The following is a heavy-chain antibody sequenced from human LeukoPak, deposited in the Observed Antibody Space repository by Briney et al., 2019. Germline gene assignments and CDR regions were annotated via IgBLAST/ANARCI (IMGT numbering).Heavy chain of an antibody. J-gene: IGHJ3*02. Sequence: GGSLRLSCAASGFTFRNYGMSWVRQAPGKGLEWDSAISGDAADIFYADSVKGRFTISRDNSKNTLYLQMNSLRAEDTAVYYCARDQFRLDAFGIWGQGTMVTVSS. CDR2: ISGDAADI. CDR3: ARDQFRLDAFGI. V-gene: IGHV3-23*01. CDR1: GFTFRNYG.